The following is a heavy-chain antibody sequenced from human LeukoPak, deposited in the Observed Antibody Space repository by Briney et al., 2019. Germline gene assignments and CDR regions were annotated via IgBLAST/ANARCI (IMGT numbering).Heavy chain of an antibody. CDR2: FDPEDGET. V-gene: IGHV1-24*01. CDR3: ATKRLYYDYVWGSSFTGRPPNDAFDI. Sequence: GASVTVSCKGSGYTLTELSMHWVRQAPGKGGEGMGGFDPEDGETNYAQKFQGRVTMTEDTSTDTAYMELSSLRSEDTAVYYCATKRLYYDYVWGSSFTGRPPNDAFDIWGQGTMVTVSS. CDR1: GYTLTELS. D-gene: IGHD3-16*01. J-gene: IGHJ3*02.